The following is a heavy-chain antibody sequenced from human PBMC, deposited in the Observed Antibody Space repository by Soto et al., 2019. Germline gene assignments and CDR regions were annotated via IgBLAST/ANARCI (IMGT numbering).Heavy chain of an antibody. CDR1: GFTFSSYS. CDR3: AIAAMVFSSSDY. Sequence: GGSLRLSCAASGFTFSSYSMHWVRQAPGKGLEWVSSISSSSSYIYYADSVKGRFTISRDNAKNSLYLQMNSLRAEDTAVYYFAIAAMVFSSSDYWGQGTLVTVSS. CDR2: ISSSSSYI. V-gene: IGHV3-21*01. J-gene: IGHJ4*02. D-gene: IGHD5-18*01.